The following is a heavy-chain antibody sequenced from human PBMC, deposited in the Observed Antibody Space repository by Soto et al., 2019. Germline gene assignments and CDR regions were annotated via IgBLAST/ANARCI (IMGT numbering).Heavy chain of an antibody. CDR2: SRNRVNSLST. CDR1: DFGFSDQY. D-gene: IGHD2-15*01. V-gene: IGHV3-72*01. CDR3: SRVDPCAKRPDY. J-gene: IGHJ4*02. Sequence: GGSLRLSRGVSSDSDFGFSDQYMDWVRQSRGWGLEWVGRSRNRVNSLSTAYAASVKGRFNISRDDSKNAVYLQMNSLKTEDTAGYDSSRVDPCAKRPDYWGQATLVTVS.